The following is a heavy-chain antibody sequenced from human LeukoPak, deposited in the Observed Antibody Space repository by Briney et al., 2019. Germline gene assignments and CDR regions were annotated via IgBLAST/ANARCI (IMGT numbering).Heavy chain of an antibody. CDR1: GFTFSTYW. J-gene: IGHJ4*02. D-gene: IGHD5-18*01. V-gene: IGHV3-74*01. Sequence: QPGGSLRLSCAASGFTFSTYWMHWVRQAPGEGLVWVSVTNTDGSSTYYADSVRGRFTISRDNAKNTLYLQMSSLRAEDTAVYYCARLYGRADTVDYWGQGTLVTVSS. CDR3: ARLYGRADTVDY. CDR2: TNTDGSST.